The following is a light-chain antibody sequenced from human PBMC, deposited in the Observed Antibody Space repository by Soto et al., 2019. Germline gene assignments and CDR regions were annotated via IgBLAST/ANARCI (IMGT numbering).Light chain of an antibody. CDR3: QQRSNWPLT. CDR2: GAS. CDR1: QSVSSTY. J-gene: IGKJ4*01. V-gene: IGKV3D-20*02. Sequence: EIVLTQSPGTLSLSPGERATLSCRASQSVSSTYLAWYQHKPGQAPRLLIYGASSRATGIPDRSSGSGSGTDFTLTITSLEPEDFAVYYCQQRSNWPLTFGGGTKVDIK.